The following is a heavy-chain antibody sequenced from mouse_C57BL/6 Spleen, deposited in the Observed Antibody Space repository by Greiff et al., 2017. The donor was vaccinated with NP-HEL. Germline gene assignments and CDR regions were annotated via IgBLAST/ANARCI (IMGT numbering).Heavy chain of an antibody. CDR1: GFTFSSYT. CDR2: ISGGGGNT. V-gene: IGHV5-9*01. Sequence: EVHLVESGGGLVKPGGSLKLSCAASGFTFSSYTMSWVRQTPEKRLEWVATISGGGGNTYYPDSVKGRFTISRDNAKNTLYLQMSSLRSEDTALYYCARRVYYGYDEGYYFDYWGQGTTLTVSS. J-gene: IGHJ2*01. CDR3: ARRVYYGYDEGYYFDY. D-gene: IGHD2-2*01.